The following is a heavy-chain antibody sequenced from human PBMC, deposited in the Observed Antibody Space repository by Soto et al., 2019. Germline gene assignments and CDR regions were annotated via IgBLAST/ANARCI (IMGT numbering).Heavy chain of an antibody. CDR3: ATNYGSGSTHFDN. Sequence: QVQLVQSGAEVKKPGSSVRVSCTASGDTLNFYTISWVRQALGQGLEWMGRVIPMVAMSSYAQKFQGRVTISADKSTSTVYMDLRSLRSEDTAMYYCATNYGSGSTHFDNWGQGTLVTVSS. D-gene: IGHD3-10*01. CDR1: GDTLNFYT. CDR2: VIPMVAMS. J-gene: IGHJ4*02. V-gene: IGHV1-69*02.